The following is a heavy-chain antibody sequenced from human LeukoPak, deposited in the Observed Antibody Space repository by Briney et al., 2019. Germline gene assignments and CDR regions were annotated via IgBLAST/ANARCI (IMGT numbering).Heavy chain of an antibody. Sequence: ASVKVSCKASGGTFTSYYMHWVRQAPGQGLEWMGIINPSGGSTSYAQKFQGRVTMTRDTSTSTVYMELSSLRSEDTAVYYCARQLDNIVGASLFDYWGQGTLVTVSS. D-gene: IGHD1-26*01. CDR2: INPSGGST. V-gene: IGHV1-46*03. J-gene: IGHJ4*02. CDR1: GGTFTSYY. CDR3: ARQLDNIVGASLFDY.